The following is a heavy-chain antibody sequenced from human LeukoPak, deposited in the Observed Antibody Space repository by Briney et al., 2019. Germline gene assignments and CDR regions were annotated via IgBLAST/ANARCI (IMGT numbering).Heavy chain of an antibody. Sequence: PGGSLRLSCAASGFTFSSYAMHWVRQAPGKGLEWVAVISYDGSNKYYADSVKGRCTISRDNSKNTLYLQMNSLRAEDTAVYYCARNTIFGVVSPFDYWGQGTLVTVSS. V-gene: IGHV3-30-3*01. CDR3: ARNTIFGVVSPFDY. CDR2: ISYDGSNK. D-gene: IGHD3-3*01. J-gene: IGHJ4*02. CDR1: GFTFSSYA.